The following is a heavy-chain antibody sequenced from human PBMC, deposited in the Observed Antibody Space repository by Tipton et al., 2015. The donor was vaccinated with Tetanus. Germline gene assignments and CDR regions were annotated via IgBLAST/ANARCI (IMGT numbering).Heavy chain of an antibody. J-gene: IGHJ6*02. Sequence: SLRLSCAASGFTFSDYYMSWIRQAPGKGLEWVSYISSSGSTIYYADSVKGRFTISRDNAKNSLYLQMNSLRAEDTAVYYCARDSYSSGWYDYYYGMDVWGQGTTVTVPS. CDR3: ARDSYSSGWYDYYYGMDV. CDR2: ISSSGSTI. CDR1: GFTFSDYY. V-gene: IGHV3-11*01. D-gene: IGHD6-19*01.